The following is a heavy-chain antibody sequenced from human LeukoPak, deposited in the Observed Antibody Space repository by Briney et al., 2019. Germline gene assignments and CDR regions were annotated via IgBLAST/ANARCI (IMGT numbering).Heavy chain of an antibody. CDR3: AKDLLLRYFDWLLPEPDY. Sequence: PGGSLRLSCAASGFTFSSYGMHWVRQAPGKGLEWVAFIRYDGSNKYYADSVKGRFTISRDNSKNTLYLQMNSLRAEDTAVYYCAKDLLLRYFDWLLPEPDYWGQGTLVTVSS. J-gene: IGHJ4*02. D-gene: IGHD3-9*01. CDR2: IRYDGSNK. CDR1: GFTFSSYG. V-gene: IGHV3-30*02.